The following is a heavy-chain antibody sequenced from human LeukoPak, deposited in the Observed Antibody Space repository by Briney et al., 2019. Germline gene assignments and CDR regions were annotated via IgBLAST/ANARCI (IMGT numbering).Heavy chain of an antibody. CDR3: ARGVRGVIYYMDV. V-gene: IGHV1-3*03. CDR2: INAGNGNT. Sequence: ASVKVSCKASGYTFTGYYMHWVRQAPGQRLEWMGWINAGNGNTKYSQEFQGRVTITRDTSASTAYMELSSLRSEDMAVYYCARGVRGVIYYMDVWGKGTTVTVSS. D-gene: IGHD3-10*01. CDR1: GYTFTGYY. J-gene: IGHJ6*03.